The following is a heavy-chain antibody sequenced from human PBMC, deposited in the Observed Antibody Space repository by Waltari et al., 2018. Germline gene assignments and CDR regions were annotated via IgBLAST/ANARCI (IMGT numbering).Heavy chain of an antibody. CDR3: ARDWRRSLDFFGWLLFALDF. CDR2: ITYDGRTK. V-gene: IGHV3-23*01. CDR1: GFTFSNHA. Sequence: EVQLLESGGGLVQPGGSLRLSCAAHGFTFSNHAMSCVRQAPVKGLEWVSVITYDGRTKYSADSVRDRFTISRDNSRNTLYLEMNSLRAEDTAVYYCARDWRRSLDFFGWLLFALDFWGQGTLVAVSS. J-gene: IGHJ4*02. D-gene: IGHD3-9*01.